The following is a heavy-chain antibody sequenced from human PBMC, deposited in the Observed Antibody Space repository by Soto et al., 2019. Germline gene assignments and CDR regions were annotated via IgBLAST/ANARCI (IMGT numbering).Heavy chain of an antibody. Sequence: QVQLQQWGAGLLKPSETLSLTCAVYGGSFSGYYWSWIRQPPGKGLEWIGEINHSGSTNYNPSLKSRVTISVDTSKNQFSLKLSSVTAADTAVYYCARDVAYYDSSGYHKTIDYWGQGTLVTVSS. J-gene: IGHJ4*02. V-gene: IGHV4-34*01. CDR1: GGSFSGYY. D-gene: IGHD3-22*01. CDR2: INHSGST. CDR3: ARDVAYYDSSGYHKTIDY.